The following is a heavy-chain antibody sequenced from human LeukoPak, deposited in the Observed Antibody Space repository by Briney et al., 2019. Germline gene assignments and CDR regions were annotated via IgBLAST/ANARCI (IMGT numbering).Heavy chain of an antibody. Sequence: SETLSLTCAVYGGSFSGYYWSWIRQPPGKGLEWIGEINHSGSTNYNPPLKSRVTISVDTSKNQFSLKLGSVTAADTAVYYCARWNAYYDILTGYYFDYWGQGTLVTVSS. CDR3: ARWNAYYDILTGYYFDY. D-gene: IGHD3-9*01. CDR1: GGSFSGYY. V-gene: IGHV4-34*01. CDR2: INHSGST. J-gene: IGHJ4*02.